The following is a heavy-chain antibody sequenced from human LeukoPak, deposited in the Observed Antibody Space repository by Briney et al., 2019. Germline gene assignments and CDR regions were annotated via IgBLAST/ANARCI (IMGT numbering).Heavy chain of an antibody. CDR3: ARWAGYSSTWYGLFDY. Sequence: GGSLRLSCAASGFTVSTTYMSWVRQAPGKGLEWISVIYNGGSTYYADSVKGRFTISRDNSKNTLYLQMNSLRAEDTAVYYCARWAGYSSTWYGLFDYWGQGTLVTVSS. V-gene: IGHV3-66*01. J-gene: IGHJ4*02. CDR1: GFTVSTTY. CDR2: IYNGGST. D-gene: IGHD6-13*01.